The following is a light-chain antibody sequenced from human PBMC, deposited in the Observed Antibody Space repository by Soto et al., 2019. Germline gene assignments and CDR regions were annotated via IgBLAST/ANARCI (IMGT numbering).Light chain of an antibody. V-gene: IGLV2-14*03. J-gene: IGLJ1*01. CDR1: SSDIGTYNY. Sequence: SVVSRLASVSGSPGQSITLSCTGTSSDIGTYNYVSWYQQHTGKAPKLMLFDVSYRPSGVSNRFSGSKSDNTASLTISGLQAEDQADYYCNSYTDTSSRYVFGTGTKVTVL. CDR2: DVS. CDR3: NSYTDTSSRYV.